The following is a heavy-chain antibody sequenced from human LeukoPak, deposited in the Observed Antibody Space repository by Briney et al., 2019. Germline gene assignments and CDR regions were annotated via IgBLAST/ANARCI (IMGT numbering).Heavy chain of an antibody. D-gene: IGHD2-2*02. CDR3: ARASRMGCSSTSCYSPFDY. Sequence: GGSLRLSCAASGFTFSSYWMHWVHQAPGKGLVWVSRINTDGSSTSYADSVKGRFTISRDNAKNTLYLQMNSLRAEDTAVYYCARASRMGCSSTSCYSPFDYWGQGTLVTVSS. V-gene: IGHV3-74*01. J-gene: IGHJ4*02. CDR1: GFTFSSYW. CDR2: INTDGSST.